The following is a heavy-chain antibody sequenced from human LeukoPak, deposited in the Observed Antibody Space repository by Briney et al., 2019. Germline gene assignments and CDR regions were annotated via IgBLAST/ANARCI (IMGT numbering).Heavy chain of an antibody. Sequence: SETLSLTCTVSGGSISGSNYYWGWIRQPPGKGLEWIGSIYYSGSTYYNPSLKSRVTIFVDTSKNQFSLKPSSVTAADTAVYYCARGHYYMDVWGKGTTVTVSS. J-gene: IGHJ6*03. CDR1: GGSISGSNYY. CDR2: IYYSGST. V-gene: IGHV4-39*07. CDR3: ARGHYYMDV.